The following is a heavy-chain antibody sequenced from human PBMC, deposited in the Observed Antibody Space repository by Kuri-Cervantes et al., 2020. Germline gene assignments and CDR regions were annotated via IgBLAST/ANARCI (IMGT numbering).Heavy chain of an antibody. Sequence: ASVKVSCKASGYTFTSYGISWVRQAPGQGLEWMGWISAYNGNTNYAQKLQGRVTMTTDTSTSTAYMELRSLRSDDTAVYYCARGGGGLLWFGESISCYYYGMDVWGQGTTVTVSS. CDR3: ARGGGGLLWFGESISCYYYGMDV. V-gene: IGHV1-18*01. J-gene: IGHJ6*02. CDR2: ISAYNGNT. D-gene: IGHD3-10*01. CDR1: GYTFTSYG.